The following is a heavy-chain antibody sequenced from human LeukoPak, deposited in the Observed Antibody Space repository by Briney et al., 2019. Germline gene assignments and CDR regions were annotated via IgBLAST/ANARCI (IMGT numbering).Heavy chain of an antibody. V-gene: IGHV4-39*01. CDR2: IYYSGST. J-gene: IGHJ4*02. CDR3: ARCGDSLRYFDWLLYQFDY. Sequence: SETLSLTCTVSGGSISSSSHYWGWIRQPPGKGLEWIGSIYYSGSTYYNPSLKSRVTISVDTSKNQFPLKLSSVTAADTAVYYCARCGDSLRYFDWLLYQFDYWGQGALVTVSS. D-gene: IGHD3-9*01. CDR1: GGSISSSSHY.